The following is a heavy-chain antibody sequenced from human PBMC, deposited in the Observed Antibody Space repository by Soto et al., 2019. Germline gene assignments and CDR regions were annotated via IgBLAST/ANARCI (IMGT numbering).Heavy chain of an antibody. Sequence: KTSETLSLTCTVSGDFVSSSRYYWGWIRQPPGKGLEWIGSIYYTGDTFFNPSLKSRVTFSADPSKNQFSLKLTSLTAADTAVYFCARHKELLLASLSYGLDLWGQGTTVTVSS. D-gene: IGHD3-22*01. J-gene: IGHJ6*02. V-gene: IGHV4-39*01. CDR3: ARHKELLLASLSYGLDL. CDR2: IYYTGDT. CDR1: GDFVSSSRYY.